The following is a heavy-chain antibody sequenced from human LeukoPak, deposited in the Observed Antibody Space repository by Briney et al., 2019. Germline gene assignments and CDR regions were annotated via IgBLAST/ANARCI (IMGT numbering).Heavy chain of an antibody. D-gene: IGHD1-26*01. J-gene: IGHJ4*02. Sequence: SETLSLTCAVSGYSISSGYYWGWIRPPPGKGLEWIGSTYHSGSTYYNPSLKSRVNISVDTSKNQFSLKLSSVTAADTAVYYCARRRVGFTVDYWSQGTLVTVSS. CDR1: GYSISSGYY. CDR3: ARRRVGFTVDY. V-gene: IGHV4-38-2*01. CDR2: TYHSGST.